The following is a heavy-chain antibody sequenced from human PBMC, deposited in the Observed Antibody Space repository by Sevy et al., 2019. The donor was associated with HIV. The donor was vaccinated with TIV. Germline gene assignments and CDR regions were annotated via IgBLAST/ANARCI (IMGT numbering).Heavy chain of an antibody. D-gene: IGHD1-26*01. CDR1: GFTFSDYY. V-gene: IGHV3-11*01. CDR2: ISSSGSTI. Sequence: GGSLRLSCAASGFTFSDYYMSWIRQAPGKGLEWVSYISSSGSTIYYADSVKGRFTISRDNAKNSLYLQMNSLRAEDTAVYYCARDSVRGATAEWGDFDYWGQGTLVTVSS. J-gene: IGHJ4*02. CDR3: ARDSVRGATAEWGDFDY.